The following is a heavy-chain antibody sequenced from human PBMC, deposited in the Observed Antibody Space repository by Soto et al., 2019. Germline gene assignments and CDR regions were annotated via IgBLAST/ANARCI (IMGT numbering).Heavy chain of an antibody. CDR3: AYSSGWYHLNYFDY. Sequence: SVKVSCKASGGTFSSYAISWGRQAPGQGLEWMGGIIPIFGTANYAQKFQGRVTITADESTSTAYMELSSLISEDTAVYYCAYSSGWYHLNYFDYWGQGTLVTVSS. V-gene: IGHV1-69*13. CDR1: GGTFSSYA. D-gene: IGHD6-19*01. J-gene: IGHJ4*02. CDR2: IIPIFGTA.